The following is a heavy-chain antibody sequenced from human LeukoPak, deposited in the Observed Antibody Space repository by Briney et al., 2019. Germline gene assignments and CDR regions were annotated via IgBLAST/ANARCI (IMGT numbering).Heavy chain of an antibody. CDR3: ARRKTLFWYFDY. D-gene: IGHD3-3*01. J-gene: IGHJ4*02. CDR1: GYSISSGYS. V-gene: IGHV4-38-2*01. CDR2: IYSSGST. Sequence: KTSETLSLTCAVSGYSISSGYSWDWIRQSPGKGLEWIGNIYSSGSTYYNPSLKSRVTISVDTSKNQSSLSLNSVTAADTAVYYCARRKTLFWYFDYWGQGTLVTVSS.